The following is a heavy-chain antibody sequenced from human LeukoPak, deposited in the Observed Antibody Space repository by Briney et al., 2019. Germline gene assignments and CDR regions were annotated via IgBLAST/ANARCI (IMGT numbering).Heavy chain of an antibody. CDR1: GFTFSSYA. Sequence: GGSLRLSCAASGFTFSSYAMHWVRQAPGKGLEWVAVISYDGSYKYYADSVKGRFTISRDNSKNTLYLQMNSLRAEDTAVYYCASDFQQWLVQYYFDYWGQGTLVTVSS. J-gene: IGHJ4*02. CDR3: ASDFQQWLVQYYFDY. D-gene: IGHD6-19*01. CDR2: ISYDGSYK. V-gene: IGHV3-30-3*01.